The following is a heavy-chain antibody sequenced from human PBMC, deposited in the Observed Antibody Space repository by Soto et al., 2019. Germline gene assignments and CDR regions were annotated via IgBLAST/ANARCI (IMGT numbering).Heavy chain of an antibody. CDR2: INHSGST. V-gene: IGHV4-34*01. D-gene: IGHD6-13*01. Sequence: PSETLSLTCAVYGGSFSGYYWSWIRQPPGKGLEWIGEINHSGSTNYNPSLKSRVTISVDTSKNQFSLKLSSVTAADKAVYYCARAGIAPDYWGQGTLVTVSS. CDR3: ARAGIAPDY. CDR1: GGSFSGYY. J-gene: IGHJ4*02.